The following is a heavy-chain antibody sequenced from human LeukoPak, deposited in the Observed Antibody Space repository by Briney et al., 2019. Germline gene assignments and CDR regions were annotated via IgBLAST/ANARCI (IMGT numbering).Heavy chain of an antibody. D-gene: IGHD2-2*01. CDR1: GFTFSTYS. CDR2: INSSGIVI. Sequence: PGGSLRLSCAASGFTFSTYSMNWVRQAPGKGLEWVSYINSSGIVIYYADSVKGRFTISRDNSKNTLYLQMNSLRAEDTAVYYCAKDLGVPAAMTSWFDPWAREPWSPSPQ. J-gene: IGHJ5*02. CDR3: AKDLGVPAAMTSWFDP. V-gene: IGHV3-48*01.